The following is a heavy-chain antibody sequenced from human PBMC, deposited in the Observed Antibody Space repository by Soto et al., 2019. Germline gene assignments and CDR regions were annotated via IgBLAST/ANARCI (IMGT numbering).Heavy chain of an antibody. CDR3: ARAMTYYDILTGHYIPPHFQQ. Sequence: GASVKVSCKASGYTFTSYGISWVRQAPGQGLEWMGWISAYNGNTNYAQKLQGRVTMTTDTSTSTAYMELRSLRSDDTAVYYCARAMTYYDILTGHYIPPHFQQWGQGTLVTVSS. V-gene: IGHV1-18*01. J-gene: IGHJ1*01. CDR1: GYTFTSYG. D-gene: IGHD3-9*01. CDR2: ISAYNGNT.